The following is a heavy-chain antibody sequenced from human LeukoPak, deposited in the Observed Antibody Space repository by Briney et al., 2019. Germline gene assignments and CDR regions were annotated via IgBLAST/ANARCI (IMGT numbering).Heavy chain of an antibody. CDR1: GGTFSSYA. Sequence: GASVKVSCKASGGTFSSYAISWVRQAPGQGLEWMGGIIPIFGTANYAQKFQGRVTITADKSTSTAYMELSSLRSEDTAVYYCASYPYDILTDPAPYYYYYMDVWGKGTTVTVSS. CDR3: ASYPYDILTDPAPYYYYYMDV. D-gene: IGHD3-9*01. J-gene: IGHJ6*03. CDR2: IIPIFGTA. V-gene: IGHV1-69*06.